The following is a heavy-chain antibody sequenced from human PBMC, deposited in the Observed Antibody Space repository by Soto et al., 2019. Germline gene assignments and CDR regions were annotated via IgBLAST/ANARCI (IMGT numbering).Heavy chain of an antibody. D-gene: IGHD7-27*01. CDR2: ISSSGSTI. V-gene: IGHV3-48*03. CDR1: GFTFSSYE. Sequence: LRLSCAASGFTFSSYEMNWIRQAPGKGLEWVSYISSSGSTIYYADSVKGRFTISRDNAKNSLYLQMNSLRAEDTAVYYCARGRKLGRFDYWGQGTLVTDSS. CDR3: ARGRKLGRFDY. J-gene: IGHJ4*02.